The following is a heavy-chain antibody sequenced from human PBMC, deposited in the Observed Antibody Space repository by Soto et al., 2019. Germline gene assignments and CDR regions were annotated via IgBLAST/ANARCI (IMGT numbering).Heavy chain of an antibody. V-gene: IGHV2-5*02. D-gene: IGHD3-16*01. CDR2: IYWDDDK. CDR1: GFSLDTWGVG. J-gene: IGHJ4*02. Sequence: QITLKESGPTLVRPTQTLTLTCTVSGFSLDTWGVGVGWIRQSPGKAPEWLALIYWDDDKRYSPSLKNRLTFTKDTSKNQVVLTLTNMDPVDTVTYYCARALGSWGSYYFDPWGQGTLVTVSS. CDR3: ARALGSWGSYYFDP.